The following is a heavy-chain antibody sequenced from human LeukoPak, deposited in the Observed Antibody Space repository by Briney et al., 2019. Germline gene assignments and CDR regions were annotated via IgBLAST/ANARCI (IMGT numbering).Heavy chain of an antibody. V-gene: IGHV1-69*05. Sequence: ASVKVSCKASGGTFSSYAISWVRQAPGQGLEWMGGIIPIFGTANYAQKFQGRVTMTTDTSTNTAYMDLRSLTSDDTAVYYCARDVAREFDYWGQGTLVTVSS. D-gene: IGHD2-15*01. CDR2: IIPIFGTA. J-gene: IGHJ4*02. CDR1: GGTFSSYA. CDR3: ARDVAREFDY.